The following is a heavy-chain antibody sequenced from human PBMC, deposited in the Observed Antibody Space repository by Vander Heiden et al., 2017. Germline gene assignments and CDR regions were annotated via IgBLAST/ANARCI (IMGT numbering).Heavy chain of an antibody. CDR3: ARFTMGADYFDY. D-gene: IGHD3-3*01. CDR2: IYSGGST. V-gene: IGHV3-53*01. CDR1: GFTVSSNY. J-gene: IGHJ4*02. Sequence: EVQLVESGGGLIQPGGSLRLSCAASGFTVSSNYMSWVRQAPGKGLEWVSVIYSGGSTYYADSVKGRFTISRDDSKNTLYLQMNSLRAEDTAVYYCARFTMGADYFDYWGQGTLVTVSS.